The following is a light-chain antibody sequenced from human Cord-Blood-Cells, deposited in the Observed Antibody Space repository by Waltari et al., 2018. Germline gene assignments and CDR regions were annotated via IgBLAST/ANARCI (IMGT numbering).Light chain of an antibody. V-gene: IGKV3-11*01. J-gene: IGKJ4*01. Sequence: EIVLTQPPATLSLSPGDRATLSCRASQSVSSYLARYQQKPGQAPRLPIYDASNRATGIPARFSGSGSGTDFTLTISSLEPEDFAVYYCQQRSNWPPHFGGGTKVEIK. CDR2: DAS. CDR3: QQRSNWPPH. CDR1: QSVSSY.